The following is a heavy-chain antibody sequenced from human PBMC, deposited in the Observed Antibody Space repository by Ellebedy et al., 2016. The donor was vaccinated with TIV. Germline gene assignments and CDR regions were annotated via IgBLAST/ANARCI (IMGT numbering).Heavy chain of an antibody. D-gene: IGHD2-21*02. CDR2: INHSGST. Sequence: MPSETLSLTCAVYGGSFSGYYWSWIRQPPGKGLEWIGEINHSGSTNYNPSLKSRVTTSVDKSKNQFSLKLSSVTDADTAVYDCARAYCGGDCYRFDYWGQGTLVTVSS. CDR1: GGSFSGYY. CDR3: ARAYCGGDCYRFDY. J-gene: IGHJ4*02. V-gene: IGHV4-34*01.